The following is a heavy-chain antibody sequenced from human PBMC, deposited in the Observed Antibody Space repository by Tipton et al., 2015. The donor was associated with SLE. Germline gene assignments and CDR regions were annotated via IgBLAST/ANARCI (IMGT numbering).Heavy chain of an antibody. CDR1: GGSFSGYY. Sequence: TLSLACAVYGGSFSGYYWSWIRQPPGKGLEWIGEINHSGSTNYNPSLKSRVTISVDTSKNQFSLKLSSVTAADTAVYYGARVPYSSGWTRWAFDIWGQGTMVTVSS. J-gene: IGHJ3*02. V-gene: IGHV4-34*01. D-gene: IGHD6-19*01. CDR3: ARVPYSSGWTRWAFDI. CDR2: INHSGST.